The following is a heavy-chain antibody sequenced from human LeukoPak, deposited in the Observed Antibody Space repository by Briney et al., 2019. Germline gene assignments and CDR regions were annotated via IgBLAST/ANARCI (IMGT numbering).Heavy chain of an antibody. D-gene: IGHD2-15*01. J-gene: IGHJ3*02. CDR3: AKSEEDAWSDAFDI. Sequence: GGSLRLSCAASGFSFASYEMNWVRQAPGKGLEWVSHISSDGHVERYVDSVRGRFSMSRDNAKDLLFLQMNDLRAEDTAVYYCAKSEEDAWSDAFDIWGQGTMVTVSS. V-gene: IGHV3-48*03. CDR1: GFSFASYE. CDR2: ISSDGHVE.